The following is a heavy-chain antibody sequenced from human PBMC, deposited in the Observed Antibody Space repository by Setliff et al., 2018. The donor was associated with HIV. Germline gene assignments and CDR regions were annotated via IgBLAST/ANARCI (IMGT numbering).Heavy chain of an antibody. Sequence: PGESLKISCKGSGYSFTSYWIGWVRQMPGEGLEWMGIIYPGDSDTRYSPSFQGQVTISADKSISTAYLQWSSLKASDTAMYYCASLPYYYGSGTNYGMDVWGQGTTVTV. CDR1: GYSFTSYW. D-gene: IGHD3-10*01. V-gene: IGHV5-51*01. J-gene: IGHJ6*02. CDR3: ASLPYYYGSGTNYGMDV. CDR2: IYPGDSDT.